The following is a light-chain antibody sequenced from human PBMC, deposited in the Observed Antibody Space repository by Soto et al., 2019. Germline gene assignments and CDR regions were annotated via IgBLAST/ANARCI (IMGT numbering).Light chain of an antibody. CDR2: EDN. Sequence: QSVLTQPASVSGSPGQSITISCTGTSSDVGSYSLVSWYQQPPHRAPKVMIYEDNKRPSGVSNRFSGSKSGNTASLRISGLQAEDEADYYCCSYAGSSTWVFGGGTKVTVL. CDR1: SSDVGSYSL. CDR3: CSYAGSSTWV. V-gene: IGLV2-23*01. J-gene: IGLJ3*02.